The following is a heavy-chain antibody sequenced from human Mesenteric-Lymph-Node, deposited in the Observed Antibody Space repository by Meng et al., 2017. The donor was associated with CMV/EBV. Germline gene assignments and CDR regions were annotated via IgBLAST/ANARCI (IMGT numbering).Heavy chain of an antibody. D-gene: IGHD3-3*01. CDR2: GYYSGTT. V-gene: IGHV4-39*07. Sequence: SETLSLTCTVSGGSISSSSYNWGWIRQPPGKGLEWIGSGYYSGTTYYNPSLKSRVTISLDTSNNQFSLQLRSVTAADTAVYYCARFTYYDLLGDYDTRHFDYWGQGKLVTVSS. CDR1: GGSISSSSYN. CDR3: ARFTYYDLLGDYDTRHFDY. J-gene: IGHJ4*02.